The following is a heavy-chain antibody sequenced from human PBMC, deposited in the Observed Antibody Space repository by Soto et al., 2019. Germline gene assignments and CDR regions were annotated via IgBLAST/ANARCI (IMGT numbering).Heavy chain of an antibody. CDR2: IYYSGST. D-gene: IGHD3-10*01. Sequence: PSETLSLTCTVSGGSVSSGSYYWSWIRQPPGKGLEWIGYIYYSGSTNYNPSLKSRVTISVDTSKNQFSLRLTSVTAADTAVYYCAKHTDFGSGSSWLGSDNMDTDAFDIWGQGTMVTVSS. J-gene: IGHJ3*02. CDR1: GGSVSSGSYY. CDR3: AKHTDFGSGSSWLGSDNMDTDAFDI. V-gene: IGHV4-61*01.